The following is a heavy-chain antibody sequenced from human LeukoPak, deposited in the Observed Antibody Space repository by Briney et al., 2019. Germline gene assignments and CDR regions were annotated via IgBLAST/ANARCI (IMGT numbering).Heavy chain of an antibody. J-gene: IGHJ4*02. CDR1: GYTFTSYG. CDR2: ISAYNGNT. D-gene: IGHD3-10*01. Sequence: ASVKVSCKASGYTFTSYGIGWVRQAPGQGLEWMGWISAYNGNTNYAQKLQGRVTMTTDTSTSTAYMELRSLRSDDTAVYYCARLWFGDYYFDYWGQGTLVTVSS. CDR3: ARLWFGDYYFDY. V-gene: IGHV1-18*01.